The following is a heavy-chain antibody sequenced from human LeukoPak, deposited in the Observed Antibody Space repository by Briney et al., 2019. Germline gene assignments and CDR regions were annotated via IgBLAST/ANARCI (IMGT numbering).Heavy chain of an antibody. D-gene: IGHD6-6*01. J-gene: IGHJ4*02. V-gene: IGHV3-23*01. Sequence: GGSLRLSCAASGFTFSSHSMAWVRQAPGKGLEWVSAIRGSGDAALYADSVKGRFTISRDNFKNIVYLEMNSLRAEDTATYYCAKVTWESRPPDCNSWGPGTLVTVSS. CDR1: GFTFSSHS. CDR3: AKVTWESRPPDCNS. CDR2: IRGSGDAA.